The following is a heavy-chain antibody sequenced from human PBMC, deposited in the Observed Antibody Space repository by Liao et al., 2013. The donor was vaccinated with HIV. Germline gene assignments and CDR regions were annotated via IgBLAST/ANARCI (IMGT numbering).Heavy chain of an antibody. J-gene: IGHJ6*03. CDR2: IYTSGST. CDR3: ARDNAGGSYYYYYYMDV. D-gene: IGHD1-26*01. CDR1: GGSISSYY. Sequence: QVQLQESGPGLVKPSETLSLTCTVSGGSISSYYWSWIRQPAGKGLEWIGRIYTSGSTNYNPSLKSRVTMSVDTSKNQLSLKLSSVTAADTAVYFCARDNAGGSYYYYYYMDVWGERDHGHRLL. V-gene: IGHV4-4*07.